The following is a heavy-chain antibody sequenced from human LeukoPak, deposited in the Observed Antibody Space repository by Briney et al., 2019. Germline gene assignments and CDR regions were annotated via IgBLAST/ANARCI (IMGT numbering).Heavy chain of an antibody. Sequence: ASVKVSCKASGCTFISYGISWVRQAPGQGLEWMGWISGYNGNTNCAQNLQGRVTMTTDTSTSTAYMELRSLRSDDTAVYYCARGLGVVTAQSEQPKPRYFDLWGRGTQVTVSS. CDR3: ARGLGVVTAQSEQPKPRYFDL. V-gene: IGHV1-18*01. J-gene: IGHJ2*01. CDR2: ISGYNGNT. CDR1: GCTFISYG. D-gene: IGHD2-21*02.